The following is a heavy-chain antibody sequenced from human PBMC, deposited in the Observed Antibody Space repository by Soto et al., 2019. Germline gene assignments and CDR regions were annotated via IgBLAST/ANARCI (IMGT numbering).Heavy chain of an antibody. D-gene: IGHD2-15*01. CDR3: ARHTPAISISDH. CDR1: GGSISSTTYY. V-gene: IGHV4-39*01. Sequence: SETLSLTCTVSGGSISSTTYYWGWMRQPPGKGLEWIASFFIGGSTYYNPSLKSRVTISVDTSKNQFSLKLSSVTAADTAVYYCARHTPAISISDHWGQGTLVTVSS. J-gene: IGHJ4*02. CDR2: FFIGGST.